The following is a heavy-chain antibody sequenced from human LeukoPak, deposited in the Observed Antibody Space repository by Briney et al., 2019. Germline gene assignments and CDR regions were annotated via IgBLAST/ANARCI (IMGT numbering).Heavy chain of an antibody. CDR1: GYTFTSYG. Sequence: ASVTVSFTASGYTFTSYGISWVRQAPGQGLEWMGWISAYNGNTNYAQKLQGRVTITTDTSTSTGYMELRSLTSDDTAVYYCASSGGPKGVRYFDWEPEYFDLWGRGTLVTVSS. D-gene: IGHD3-9*01. CDR3: ASSGGPKGVRYFDWEPEYFDL. V-gene: IGHV1-18*01. CDR2: ISAYNGNT. J-gene: IGHJ2*01.